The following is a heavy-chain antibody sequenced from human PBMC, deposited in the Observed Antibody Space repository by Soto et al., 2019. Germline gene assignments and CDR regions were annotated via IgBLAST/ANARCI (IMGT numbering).Heavy chain of an antibody. V-gene: IGHV4-31*03. J-gene: IGHJ5*02. Sequence: SETLSLTCTVPGGSISSGGYYWSWIRQHPGKGLEWIGYIYYSGSTYYNPSLKSRVTISVDTSKNQFSLKLSSVTAADTAVYYCARAAHYSSPFRWFVPWGQGTLVTVSS. D-gene: IGHD6-13*01. CDR2: IYYSGST. CDR3: ARAAHYSSPFRWFVP. CDR1: GGSISSGGYY.